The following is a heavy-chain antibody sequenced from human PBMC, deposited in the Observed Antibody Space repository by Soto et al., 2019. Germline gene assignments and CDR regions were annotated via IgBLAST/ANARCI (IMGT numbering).Heavy chain of an antibody. D-gene: IGHD1-26*01. V-gene: IGHV3-23*01. CDR3: ARRGSGSYYDY. J-gene: IGHJ4*02. Sequence: EVQLLESGGGLVQPGGSLRLSCAASGFTFSSYAMRWVRQAPGKGLEWVSAISGSGDSTYYADSVKGRFTTSRDNSKKTLYLQMNSRRAEDTAVYYCARRGSGSYYDYWGQGTLVTVSS. CDR2: ISGSGDST. CDR1: GFTFSSYA.